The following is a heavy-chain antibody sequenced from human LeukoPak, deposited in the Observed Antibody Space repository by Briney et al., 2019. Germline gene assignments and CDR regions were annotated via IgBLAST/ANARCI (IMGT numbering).Heavy chain of an antibody. J-gene: IGHJ4*02. CDR2: ISGSGGST. V-gene: IGHV3-23*01. CDR1: GFTFSSYA. Sequence: GGSLRLSCAASGFTFSSYAMSWVRQAPGKGLEWVSAISGSGGSTYHADSVKGRFTISRDNSKNTLYLQMNSLRAEDTAVYYCAKDSEDILTGYYNSDFDYWGQGTLVTVSS. CDR3: AKDSEDILTGYYNSDFDY. D-gene: IGHD3-9*01.